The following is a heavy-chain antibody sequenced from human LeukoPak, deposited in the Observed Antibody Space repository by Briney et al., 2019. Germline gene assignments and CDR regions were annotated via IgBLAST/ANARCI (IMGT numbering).Heavy chain of an antibody. CDR3: ARLYYYDSSGPPL. CDR2: IYYTGRT. Sequence: PSETLSLTCAVYGGSFSGYYWSWIRQPPGKGLEWIGNIYYTGRTYYNPSLKSRVIISVDTSKNQFSLKLSSVSAADTAVYYCARLYYYDSSGPPLWGQGTLVTVSS. CDR1: GGSFSGYY. J-gene: IGHJ4*02. D-gene: IGHD3-22*01. V-gene: IGHV4-34*01.